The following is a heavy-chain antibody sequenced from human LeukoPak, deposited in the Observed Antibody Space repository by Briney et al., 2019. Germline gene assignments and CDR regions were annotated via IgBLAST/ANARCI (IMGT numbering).Heavy chain of an antibody. J-gene: IGHJ6*03. V-gene: IGHV4-39*02. CDR1: GGSISSSSYY. D-gene: IGHD6-19*01. Sequence: SETLSLTCTVSGGSISSSSYYWGWIRQPPGKGLEWIGSIYYSGSTYYNPSLKSRVTISVDTSKNQFSLKLSSVTAADTAVYYCAREYSSGWYWTFYYYYYYMDVWGKGTTVTISS. CDR3: AREYSSGWYWTFYYYYYYMDV. CDR2: IYYSGST.